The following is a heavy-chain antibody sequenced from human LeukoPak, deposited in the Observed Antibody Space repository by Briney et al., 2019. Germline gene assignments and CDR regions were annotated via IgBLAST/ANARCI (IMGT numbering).Heavy chain of an antibody. D-gene: IGHD3-3*01. Sequence: SETLSLTCTVSGGSISSSSYYWGWIRQPPGKGLEWIGSIYYSGSTYYNPSLKSRVTISVDTSKNQFSLKLSSVTAADTAVYYCARGYYDFWSGYYQEIFDYWGQGTLVTVSS. CDR1: GGSISSSSYY. V-gene: IGHV4-39*07. CDR2: IYYSGST. J-gene: IGHJ4*02. CDR3: ARGYYDFWSGYYQEIFDY.